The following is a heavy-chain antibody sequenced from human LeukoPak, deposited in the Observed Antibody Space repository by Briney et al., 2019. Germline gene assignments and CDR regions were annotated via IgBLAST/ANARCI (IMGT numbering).Heavy chain of an antibody. CDR3: ARARFGVTSSFYYYYMDV. CDR1: GRSISSGSYY. Sequence: SETRSLTCTVSGRSISSGSYYWSWIRQPAGKGLEWIGPIYTSGSTHYNPSLKSRVTISVDTSKNHLSLKLRSVTAADTAVYYCARARFGVTSSFYYYYMDVWGKGTTVTVS. D-gene: IGHD2-2*01. V-gene: IGHV4-61*02. CDR2: IYTSGST. J-gene: IGHJ6*03.